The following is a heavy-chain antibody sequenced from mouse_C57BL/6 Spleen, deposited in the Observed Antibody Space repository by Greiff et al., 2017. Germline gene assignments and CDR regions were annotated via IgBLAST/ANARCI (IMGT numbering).Heavy chain of an antibody. CDR2: ISSGSSTI. V-gene: IGHV5-17*01. CDR3: ARDYGSNCYAMDY. D-gene: IGHD1-1*01. CDR1: GFTFSDYG. Sequence: EVKLVESGGGLVKPGGSLKLSCAASGFTFSDYGMHWVRQAPEKGLEWVAYISSGSSTIYYADTVKGRFTISRDNAKNTLFLQMTSLRSEDTAMYYCARDYGSNCYAMDYWGQGTSVTVSS. J-gene: IGHJ4*01.